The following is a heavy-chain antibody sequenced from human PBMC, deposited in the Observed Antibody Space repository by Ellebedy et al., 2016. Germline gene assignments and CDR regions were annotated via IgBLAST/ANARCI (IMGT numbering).Heavy chain of an antibody. CDR2: ISWNSDII. D-gene: IGHD3-10*01. V-gene: IGHV3-9*01. Sequence: GGSLRLSCTASGFTFGDYAMHWVRHAPGRGLEWVSGISWNSDIIGLADAVKGRFTISRDNAKNSLYLQMNNLRPEGTALYYCAKDVLRGLYYFDSWGQGTQVSVSS. CDR1: GFTFGDYA. CDR3: AKDVLRGLYYFDS. J-gene: IGHJ4*02.